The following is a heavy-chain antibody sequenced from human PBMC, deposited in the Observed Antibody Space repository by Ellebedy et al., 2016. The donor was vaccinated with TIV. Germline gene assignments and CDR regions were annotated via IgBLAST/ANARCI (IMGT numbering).Heavy chain of an antibody. D-gene: IGHD2-21*02. CDR1: GGSISSSSYY. V-gene: IGHV4-39*01. CDR2: IYYTGCT. CDR3: ARRRYCGGDCWYFDY. Sequence: MPSETLSLTCTVSGGSISSSSYYWGLFRQPPGKGREWIGSIYYTGCTYYKPPLKSRVSISVDTSKNQFSLKLSSVTAADTVVYYCARRRYCGGDCWYFDYWGQGTLVTVSS. J-gene: IGHJ4*02.